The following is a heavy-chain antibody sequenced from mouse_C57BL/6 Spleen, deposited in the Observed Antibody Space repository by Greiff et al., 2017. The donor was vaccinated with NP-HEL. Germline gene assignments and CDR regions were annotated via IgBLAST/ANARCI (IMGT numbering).Heavy chain of an antibody. CDR2: INPYNGGT. CDR1: GYTFTDYY. D-gene: IGHD1-1*01. V-gene: IGHV1-19*01. J-gene: IGHJ2*01. CDR3: ARDYYGSDLYYFDY. Sequence: VQLQQSGPVLVKPGASVKMSCKASGYTFTDYYMNWVKQSHGKSLEWIGVINPYNGGTSYNQKFKGKATLTVDKSSSTAYMELNSLTSEDSAVYYCARDYYGSDLYYFDYWGQGTTLTVSS.